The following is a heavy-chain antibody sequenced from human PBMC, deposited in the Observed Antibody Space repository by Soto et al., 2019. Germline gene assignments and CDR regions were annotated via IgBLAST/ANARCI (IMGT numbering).Heavy chain of an antibody. CDR3: ARGVEYSSSSVSGWFDP. CDR2: MNPNSGNT. Sequence: ASVKVSCKASGYTFTGYYMHWVRQAPGQGLEWMGWMNPNSGNTGYAQKFQGRVTMTRNTSISTAYMELSSLRSEDTAVYYCARGVEYSSSSVSGWFDPWGQGTLVTVSS. J-gene: IGHJ5*02. D-gene: IGHD6-6*01. CDR1: GYTFTGYY. V-gene: IGHV1-8*02.